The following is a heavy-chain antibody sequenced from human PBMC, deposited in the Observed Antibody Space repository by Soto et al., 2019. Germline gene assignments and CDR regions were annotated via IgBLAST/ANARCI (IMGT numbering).Heavy chain of an antibody. CDR1: GLTFSIYS. J-gene: IGHJ1*01. Sequence: GGSLRLSCAASGLTFSIYSMNWVRQAPGKGLEWMSYISVSSTNIYYADSVKGRFTISRDNDKNSLYLQMNSLRAEDTAVYYCATTVTTSRVQHWGQGTLVTVSS. CDR3: ATTVTTSRVQH. D-gene: IGHD4-17*01. CDR2: ISVSSTNI. V-gene: IGHV3-48*01.